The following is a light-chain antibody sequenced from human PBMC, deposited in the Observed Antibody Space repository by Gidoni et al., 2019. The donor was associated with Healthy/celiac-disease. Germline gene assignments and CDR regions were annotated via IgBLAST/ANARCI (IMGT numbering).Light chain of an antibody. CDR3: SSYTSSPLYV. CDR2: EVS. V-gene: IGLV2-14*01. J-gene: IGLJ1*01. Sequence: QSALTQPASVSGSPGQSITISCTGTSSDVGGYNYVSWYQQHPGKAPKLMIYEVSNRPSGVSNRFSGSKSGNTAFLTISGLQAEDEADYYCSSYTSSPLYVFGTGTKVTVL. CDR1: SSDVGGYNY.